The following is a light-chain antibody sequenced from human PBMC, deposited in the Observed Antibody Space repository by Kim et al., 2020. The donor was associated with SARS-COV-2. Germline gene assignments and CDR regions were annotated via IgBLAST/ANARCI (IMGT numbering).Light chain of an antibody. V-gene: IGKV3-15*01. CDR2: GTS. CDR3: QQYDDWPPWT. Sequence: VSPGERATPSCRASQSVGSNVAWYQQKPGQAPRLLIYGTSTRATGIPARFSGSGSGTEFTLTISSLQSEDLAVYHCQQYDDWPPWTFGQGTKLKI. CDR1: QSVGSN. J-gene: IGKJ1*01.